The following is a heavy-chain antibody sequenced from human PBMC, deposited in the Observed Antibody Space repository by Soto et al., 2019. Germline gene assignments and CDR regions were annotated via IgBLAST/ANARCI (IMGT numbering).Heavy chain of an antibody. Sequence: SETLSLTCAVNGGSFSGYYWSGICQPPGKGLKWIGEINHSGSNNSNPSLKRRVTISVDTSKNQSSLRLSSVTAADTAVYYCARGGRPHGAMVTVADEPTYSYYGMDVWSQGTTVT. CDR2: INHSGSN. J-gene: IGHJ6*02. D-gene: IGHD5-18*01. CDR1: GGSFSGYY. CDR3: ARGGRPHGAMVTVADEPTYSYYGMDV. V-gene: IGHV4-34*01.